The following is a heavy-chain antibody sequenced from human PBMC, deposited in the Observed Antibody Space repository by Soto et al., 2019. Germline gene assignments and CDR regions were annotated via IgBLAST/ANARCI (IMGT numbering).Heavy chain of an antibody. D-gene: IGHD2-15*01. V-gene: IGHV1-18*04. J-gene: IGHJ4*02. CDR3: ARDSPDGVVVVAATLFDY. CDR2: ISAYNGNT. Sequence: ASVKVSCKASGYTFTSYGISWVRQAPGQGLEWMGWISAYNGNTNYAQKLQGRVTMITDTSTSTAYMELRSLRSDDTAVYYCARDSPDGVVVVAATLFDYWGQGTLVTVSS. CDR1: GYTFTSYG.